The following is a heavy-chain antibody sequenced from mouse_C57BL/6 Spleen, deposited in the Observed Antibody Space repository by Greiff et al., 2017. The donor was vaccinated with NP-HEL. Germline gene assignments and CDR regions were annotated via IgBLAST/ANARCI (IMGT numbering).Heavy chain of an antibody. CDR3: ARELLRTRYFDV. CDR1: GYAFSSSW. Sequence: QVQLQQSGPELVKPGASVKISCKASGYAFSSSWMNWVKQRPGKGLEWIGRIYPGDGDTNYNGKFKGKATLTADKSSSTAYMQLSSLTSEDSAVYFCARELLRTRYFDVWGTGTTVTVSS. V-gene: IGHV1-82*01. CDR2: IYPGDGDT. J-gene: IGHJ1*03. D-gene: IGHD1-1*01.